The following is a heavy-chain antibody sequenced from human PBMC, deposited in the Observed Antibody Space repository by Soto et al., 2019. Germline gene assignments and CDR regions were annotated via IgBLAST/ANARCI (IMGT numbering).Heavy chain of an antibody. J-gene: IGHJ4*02. D-gene: IGHD1-26*01. V-gene: IGHV3-23*04. Sequence: DVQLVESGGGLVQPEGSLRLSCAASGFTFSSYAMGWVRQGPGKGLEWVAVVSIGGSTHYADSVRGGFTISSDNTKNTLSLKMNSRKAEDAAVYFWAKRRSAGGHLDYWGQGALVTVSS. CDR1: GFTFSSYA. CDR3: AKRRSAGGHLDY. CDR2: VSIGGST.